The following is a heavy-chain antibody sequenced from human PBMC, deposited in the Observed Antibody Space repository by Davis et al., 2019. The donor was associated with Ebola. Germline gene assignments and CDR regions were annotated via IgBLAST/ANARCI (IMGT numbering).Heavy chain of an antibody. Sequence: GESLKISCAASGITFSTYAMSWVRQAPGKGLEWVSTIGTSSDPYYADSVRGRLTISRDNFKNTVYLQMDSLRAEDTAVYYCARGGFRGYGKFDYWGQGTLVTVSS. CDR2: IGTSSDP. CDR3: ARGGFRGYGKFDY. D-gene: IGHD3-10*01. CDR1: GITFSTYA. J-gene: IGHJ4*02. V-gene: IGHV3-23*01.